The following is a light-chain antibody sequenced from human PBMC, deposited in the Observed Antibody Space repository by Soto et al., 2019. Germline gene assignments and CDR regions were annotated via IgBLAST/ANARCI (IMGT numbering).Light chain of an antibody. Sequence: QLVLTQPASVSGAPGQSITISCTGTSSDVGGYNYVSWYQQHPGKAPKLLIYEVSDRPSGVSSRFSGSKSGNTASRTISGLQAEDEADYYCCSYTSSSTYVFGVGTKLTVL. CDR3: CSYTSSSTYV. CDR1: SSDVGGYNY. V-gene: IGLV2-14*01. CDR2: EVS. J-gene: IGLJ1*01.